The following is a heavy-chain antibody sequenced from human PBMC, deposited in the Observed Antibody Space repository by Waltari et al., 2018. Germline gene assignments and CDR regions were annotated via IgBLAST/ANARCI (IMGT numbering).Heavy chain of an antibody. CDR3: ARLGSERVVGPRGAFDI. V-gene: IGHV4-39*01. D-gene: IGHD3-22*01. Sequence: QLQLQESGPGLVTPSETLSLTCTVSGGSISSSSYYWGWLRQHPGKGLEWIGSIYYRGSTYYNPSLKSRVTISVDTSKNQFSLKLSSVTAADTAVYYCARLGSERVVGPRGAFDIWGQGTMVTVSS. CDR2: IYYRGST. CDR1: GGSISSSSYY. J-gene: IGHJ3*02.